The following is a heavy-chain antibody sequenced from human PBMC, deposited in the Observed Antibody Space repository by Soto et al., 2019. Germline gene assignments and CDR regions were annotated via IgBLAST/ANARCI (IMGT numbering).Heavy chain of an antibody. V-gene: IGHV3-7*03. CDR1: GFTLSMYS. J-gene: IGHJ6*02. CDR3: ARDHLILPAHDFFYGSDV. D-gene: IGHD2-21*02. CDR2: IPQDGSDG. Sequence: DVQLKESGGGSVQPGQSLRLSCEVSGFTLSMYSMTWVRQAPGKGLEWVAKIPQDGSDGHYLDSVKGRFTISRDNAKNSVYLQMNSLRADDTAVYYCARDHLILPAHDFFYGSDVWGQGAKVTVSS.